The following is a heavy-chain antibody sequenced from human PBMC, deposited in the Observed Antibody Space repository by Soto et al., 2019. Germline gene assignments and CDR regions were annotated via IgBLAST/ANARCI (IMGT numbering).Heavy chain of an antibody. J-gene: IGHJ4*02. V-gene: IGHV3-13*04. D-gene: IGHD3-9*01. CDR1: GFTFSSYY. CDR2: IGTAGDT. CDR3: AREDYDILTGYSHSDY. Sequence: GGSLRLSCAASGFTFSSYYMHWVRQVTGKGLEWVSAIGTAGDTYYPGSVKGRFTISRENAKNSLYLQMNSLRAGDTAVYYCAREDYDILTGYSHSDYWGQGTLVTVSS.